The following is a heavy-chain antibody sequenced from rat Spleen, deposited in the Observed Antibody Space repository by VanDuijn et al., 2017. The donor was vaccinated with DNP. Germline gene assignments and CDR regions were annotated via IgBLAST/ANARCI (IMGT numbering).Heavy chain of an antibody. Sequence: EVKLVESGGGLVQPGRSLKLSWVASGFNFNDYWMGWVRPAPGKGREWFGQINKDRSTINYSPSLKDTLTISRDSAQNTLYLQMSKLGSEDTAIYYCARGPNYGGYADYFDYWGQGVTVTVSS. CDR2: INKDRSTI. V-gene: IGHV4-2*01. D-gene: IGHD1-11*01. CDR3: ARGPNYGGYADYFDY. CDR1: GFNFNDYW. J-gene: IGHJ2*01.